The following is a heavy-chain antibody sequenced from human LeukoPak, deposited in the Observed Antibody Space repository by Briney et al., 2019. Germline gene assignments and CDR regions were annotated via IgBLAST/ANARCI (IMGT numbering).Heavy chain of an antibody. CDR3: ARRGYSYGYLLDYYYYMDV. Sequence: SETLSLTCTVSGGSISSSSYYWGWIRQPPGKGLEWIGSIYYSGSTYYNPSLKSRVTISVDTSKNQFSLKLSSVTAADTAVYYCARRGYSYGYLLDYYYYMDVWGKGTTVTVSS. D-gene: IGHD5-18*01. V-gene: IGHV4-39*07. J-gene: IGHJ6*03. CDR2: IYYSGST. CDR1: GGSISSSSYY.